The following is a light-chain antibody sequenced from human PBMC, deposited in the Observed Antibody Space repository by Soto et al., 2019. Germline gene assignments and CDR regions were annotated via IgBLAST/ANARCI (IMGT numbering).Light chain of an antibody. CDR1: QSVSSN. CDR2: GAS. Sequence: EIVMTQSPATLSVSPGERATLSCRASQSVSSNLAWYQQKPGQAPRLLIYGASTRATGIPARFSGSGSGTEFTLTIRSLQSEDFAVYYCQQYNNWPRWTFGQGTTGDIK. V-gene: IGKV3-15*01. J-gene: IGKJ1*01. CDR3: QQYNNWPRWT.